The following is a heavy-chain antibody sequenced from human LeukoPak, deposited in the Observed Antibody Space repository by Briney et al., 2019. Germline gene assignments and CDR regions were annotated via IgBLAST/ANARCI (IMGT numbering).Heavy chain of an antibody. J-gene: IGHJ3*02. V-gene: IGHV1-69*05. Sequence: GASVKVSCKASGGTFSSYAISWVRQAPGQGLEWMGGIIPIFGTANYAQKFQGRVTITTDESTSTAYMELSSLRSEDTAVYYCARGGILVVVPAARSHAFDIWGQGTMVTVSS. D-gene: IGHD2-2*01. CDR3: ARGGILVVVPAARSHAFDI. CDR1: GGTFSSYA. CDR2: IIPIFGTA.